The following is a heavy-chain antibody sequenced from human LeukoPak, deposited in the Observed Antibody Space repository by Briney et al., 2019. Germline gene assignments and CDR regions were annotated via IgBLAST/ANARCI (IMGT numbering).Heavy chain of an antibody. CDR1: GFTFSSYG. CDR2: ISYDGSNK. Sequence: GRSLRLSCAASGFTFSSYGMHWVRQAPGKGLEWVAVISYDGSNKYYADSVKGRFTISRDNSKNTLYLQMNSLRAEDTAVYYCARVRRPGTWIQLWYEWDYYYMDVWGKGTTVTVSS. D-gene: IGHD5-18*01. CDR3: ARVRRPGTWIQLWYEWDYYYMDV. V-gene: IGHV3-30*03. J-gene: IGHJ6*03.